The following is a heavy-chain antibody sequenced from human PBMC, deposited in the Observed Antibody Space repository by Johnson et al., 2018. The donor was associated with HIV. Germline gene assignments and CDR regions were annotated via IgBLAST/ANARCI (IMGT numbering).Heavy chain of an antibody. D-gene: IGHD6-19*01. CDR3: ARDRWLGDAFDI. CDR2: TRYDGSNK. J-gene: IGHJ3*02. Sequence: QVQLVESGGGVVQPGGSLRLSCAASGFTFSSYGMHWVRQAPGKGLEWVAFTRYDGSNKYYTDYVKGRFTISRDDSKNTLYLQMNSLRPDDSAVYYCARDRWLGDAFDIWGQGTMVTVSS. CDR1: GFTFSSYG. V-gene: IGHV3-30*02.